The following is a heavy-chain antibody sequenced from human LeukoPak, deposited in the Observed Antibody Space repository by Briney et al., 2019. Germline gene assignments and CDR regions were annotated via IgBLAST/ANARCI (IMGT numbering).Heavy chain of an antibody. J-gene: IGHJ4*02. D-gene: IGHD3-10*01. CDR1: GFTFRNYG. Sequence: GGSLRLSCVVSGFTFRNYGMHWVRQAPGKGLEWVAVVADDGRAKFYADSVKGRFTISRDNSKNTLYLQMNSLRVEDTAVYYCAKEATWGEWYFDYWGQGTLVTVSS. CDR2: VADDGRAK. CDR3: AKEATWGEWYFDY. V-gene: IGHV3-30*18.